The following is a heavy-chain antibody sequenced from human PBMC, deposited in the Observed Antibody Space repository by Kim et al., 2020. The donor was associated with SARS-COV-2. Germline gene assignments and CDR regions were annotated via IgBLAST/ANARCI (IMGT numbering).Heavy chain of an antibody. D-gene: IGHD6-19*01. V-gene: IGHV4-59*08. Sequence: SETLSLTCTVSGGSISSYYWSWIRQPPGKGLEWIGYIYYSGSTNYNPSLKSRVTISVDTSKNQFSLKLSSVTAADTAVYYCARLEGGYSSGWSRGYYYYYMDVWGKGTTVTVSS. J-gene: IGHJ6*03. CDR1: GGSISSYY. CDR3: ARLEGGYSSGWSRGYYYYYMDV. CDR2: IYYSGST.